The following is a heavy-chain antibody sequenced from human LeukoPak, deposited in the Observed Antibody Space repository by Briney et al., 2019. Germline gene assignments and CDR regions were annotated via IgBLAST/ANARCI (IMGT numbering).Heavy chain of an antibody. Sequence: SETLSLTCTVSGGSISSGSYYWSWIRQPAGKGLEWIGRIYTSGSTNYNPSLKSRVTISVDTSKNQFSLKLSSVTAADTAVYYCARRDSGSYHPWGQGTLVTVSS. CDR1: GGSISSGSYY. CDR3: ARRDSGSYHP. J-gene: IGHJ5*02. V-gene: IGHV4-61*02. D-gene: IGHD1-26*01. CDR2: IYTSGST.